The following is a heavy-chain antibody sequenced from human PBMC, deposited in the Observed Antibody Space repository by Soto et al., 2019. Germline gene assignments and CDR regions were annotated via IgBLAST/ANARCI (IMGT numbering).Heavy chain of an antibody. D-gene: IGHD3-10*01. J-gene: IGHJ2*01. CDR3: AKRRGEGYFDL. V-gene: IGHV3-23*01. CDR1: GFTFSNFV. CDR2: IGGTSGST. Sequence: EVQLLESGGGLVQPGGSLRLSCAASGFTFSNFVMGWVRRAPGKGLEWVSAIGGTSGSTYYADSVKGRFTISRDNSKNTLSLQMDSLRAEDTVVYYCAKRRGEGYFDLWGRGTLVTVSS.